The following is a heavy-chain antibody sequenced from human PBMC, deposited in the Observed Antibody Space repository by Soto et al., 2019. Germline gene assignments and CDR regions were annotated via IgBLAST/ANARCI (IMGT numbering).Heavy chain of an antibody. D-gene: IGHD6-6*01. Sequence: ASVKVSCKTSGYTFFNYGISWVRQAPGQGLEWMGWISGYNGNTNYAQKLQGRVTMTTDTSTSTGYMELRSLRPDDTAVYYCARRSSSSSWFDPWGQGTLVTVSS. CDR3: ARRSSSSSWFDP. V-gene: IGHV1-18*01. J-gene: IGHJ5*02. CDR1: GYTFFNYG. CDR2: ISGYNGNT.